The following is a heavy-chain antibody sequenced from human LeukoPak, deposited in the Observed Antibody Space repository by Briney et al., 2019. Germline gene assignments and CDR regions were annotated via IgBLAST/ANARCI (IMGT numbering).Heavy chain of an antibody. V-gene: IGHV4-4*07. J-gene: IGHJ3*02. D-gene: IGHD3-10*01. CDR3: TKSDGYGLIRI. CDR1: GGSISNYY. CDR2: IYTSGSS. Sequence: SETLSLTCTVSGGSISNYYWSWIRQPAGKGLEWIGRIYTSGSSNYNPSLKSRLTMSVDTSKNQFSLKVISMTAADTAAYYCTKSDGYGLIRICGRGTMVTVSS.